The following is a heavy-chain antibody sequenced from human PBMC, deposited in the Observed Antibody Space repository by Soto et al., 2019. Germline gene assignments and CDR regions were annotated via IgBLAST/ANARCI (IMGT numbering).Heavy chain of an antibody. D-gene: IGHD2-15*01. J-gene: IGHJ5*02. V-gene: IGHV4-59*01. CDR2: IYYGGST. CDR1: GDSISSYY. CDR3: ARGRSYSDLNWFDP. Sequence: QVQLQESGPGLVKPSETLSLTCTVSGDSISSYYWSWIRQPPGKGLEWIGYIYYGGSTNYNPALKSRVTISVDTSKNQFSLKLSSVTAADTAVYYCARGRSYSDLNWFDPWGQGTLVTVSS.